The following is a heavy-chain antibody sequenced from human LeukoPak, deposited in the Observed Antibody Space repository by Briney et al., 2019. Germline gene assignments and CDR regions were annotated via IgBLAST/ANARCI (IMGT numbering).Heavy chain of an antibody. Sequence: PSETLSLTCTVSGGSISSSNYFWGWLRQPPGKGLEWIGSIYYTGTTYFKSSLKSRVTISVDTSKNQFSLKLSSVTAADTAVYYCSRHGGVGYYFDYWGQGTLVTVSS. CDR2: IYYTGTT. D-gene: IGHD1-26*01. V-gene: IGHV4-39*01. CDR1: GGSISSSNYF. J-gene: IGHJ4*02. CDR3: SRHGGVGYYFDY.